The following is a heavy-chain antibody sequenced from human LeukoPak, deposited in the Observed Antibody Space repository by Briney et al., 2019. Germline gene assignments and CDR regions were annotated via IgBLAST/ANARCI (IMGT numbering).Heavy chain of an antibody. CDR1: GFTFSSYA. V-gene: IGHV3-66*01. D-gene: IGHD1-26*01. J-gene: IGHJ4*02. CDR2: IYSGGST. Sequence: GGSLRLSCAASGFTFSSYAMSWVRQAPGKGLEWVSVIYSGGSTYYADSVKGRFTISRDNSKNTLYLQMNSLRAEDTAVYYCARKGIVGVTDYWGQGTLVTVSS. CDR3: ARKGIVGVTDY.